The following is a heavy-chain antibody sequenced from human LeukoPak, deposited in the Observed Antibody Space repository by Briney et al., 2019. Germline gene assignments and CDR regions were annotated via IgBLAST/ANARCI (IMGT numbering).Heavy chain of an antibody. CDR2: ITSNGGRT. J-gene: IGHJ4*02. V-gene: IGHV3-64*01. Sequence: GSLRLSCAASGFIFSGYDVHWVRQAPGKGLEFVSAITSNGGRTFYANSVKGRFTISRDNSKNALYLQMDSLRADDMAVYYCARGAASGGYDYWGQGALVTVSS. CDR3: ARGAASGGYDY. CDR1: GFIFSGYD. D-gene: IGHD3-10*01.